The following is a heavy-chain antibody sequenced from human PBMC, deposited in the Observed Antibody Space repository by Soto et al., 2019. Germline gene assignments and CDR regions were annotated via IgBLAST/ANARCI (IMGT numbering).Heavy chain of an antibody. Sequence: SVKVSCKASGGTFSSYAISWVRQAPGQGLEWMGGIIPIFGTANYAQKFQGRVTITADESTSTAYMELSSLRSEDTAMYYCARRGDDYYGSGYLFYWGQGTLVTVSS. CDR2: IIPIFGTA. D-gene: IGHD3-10*01. J-gene: IGHJ4*02. CDR1: GGTFSSYA. CDR3: ARRGDDYYGSGYLFY. V-gene: IGHV1-69*13.